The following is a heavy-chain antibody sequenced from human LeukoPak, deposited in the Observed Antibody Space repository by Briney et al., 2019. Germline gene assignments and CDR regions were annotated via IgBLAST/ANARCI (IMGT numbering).Heavy chain of an antibody. Sequence: SETLSLTCAVYGGSFSVYYWSWIRQPPGKGLEWIGEINHSGSTNYNPSLKSRVTISVDTSKNQFSLKLSSVTAADTAVYYCAGHHSSSSSAGDYWGQGTLVTVSS. CDR1: GGSFSVYY. D-gene: IGHD6-13*01. CDR2: INHSGST. V-gene: IGHV4-34*01. J-gene: IGHJ4*02. CDR3: AGHHSSSSSAGDY.